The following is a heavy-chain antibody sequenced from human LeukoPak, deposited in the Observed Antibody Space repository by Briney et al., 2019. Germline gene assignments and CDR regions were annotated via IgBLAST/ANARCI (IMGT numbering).Heavy chain of an antibody. J-gene: IGHJ4*02. CDR3: VRESGSYYFDF. CDR2: ITGNGGTI. CDR1: GFSFDDYA. Sequence: AGRSLRLSCAASGFSFDDYAMHWVRQAPGKGLEWVSGITGNGGTIAYADSVKGRFTVSRDNAKSSLYLQMSSLRAEDMALYYCVRESGSYYFDFWGQGTLVTVSS. D-gene: IGHD3-22*01. V-gene: IGHV3-9*03.